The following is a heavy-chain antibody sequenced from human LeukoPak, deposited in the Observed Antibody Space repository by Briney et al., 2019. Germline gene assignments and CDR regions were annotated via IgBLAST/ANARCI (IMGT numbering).Heavy chain of an antibody. J-gene: IGHJ6*03. V-gene: IGHV3-30*02. CDR1: GFTFSSYG. D-gene: IGHD3-10*01. Sequence: GGSLRLSCAASGFTFSSYGMHWVRQAPGKGLEWVAFIRYDGSNKYYADSVKGRFTISRDNSKNTLYLQMNSLRAEDTAVYYCAKVEFGDTYYYYMDVWGKGTTVTVSS. CDR3: AKVEFGDTYYYYMDV. CDR2: IRYDGSNK.